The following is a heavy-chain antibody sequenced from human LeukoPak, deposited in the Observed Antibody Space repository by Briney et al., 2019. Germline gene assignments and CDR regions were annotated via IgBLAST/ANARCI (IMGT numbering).Heavy chain of an antibody. J-gene: IGHJ4*02. V-gene: IGHV3-33*01. CDR2: IYYDGSNQ. CDR1: GFTFGDYG. Sequence: GGSLRLSCTASGFTFGDYGMTWVRQAPGKGLEWVAIIYYDGSNQYYADSVKGRFTVSRDDSKNTLFLQMNSLRAEDTAVYYCARDRSLRYFDYWGQGTLVTVSS. CDR3: ARDRSLRYFDY. D-gene: IGHD5/OR15-5a*01.